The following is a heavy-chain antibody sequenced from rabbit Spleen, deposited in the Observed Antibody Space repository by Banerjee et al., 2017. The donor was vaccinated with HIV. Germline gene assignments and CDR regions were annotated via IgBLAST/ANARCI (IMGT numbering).Heavy chain of an antibody. CDR2: IYAGSSGST. CDR1: GFSFSSSYY. Sequence: KESGGDLVKPGASLTLTCTASGFSFSSSYYMCWVRQAPGKGLECIACIYAGSSGSTYSATWAKGRFAISKTSSTTVTLQMASLTAADTATYFCARDTGSSFSSYGMDLWGPGTLVTVS. J-gene: IGHJ6*01. V-gene: IGHV1S40*01. D-gene: IGHD8-1*01. CDR3: ARDTGSSFSSYGMDL.